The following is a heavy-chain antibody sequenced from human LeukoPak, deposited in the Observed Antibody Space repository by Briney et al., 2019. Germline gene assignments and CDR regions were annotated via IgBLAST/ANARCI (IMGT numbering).Heavy chain of an antibody. V-gene: IGHV1-2*02. D-gene: IGHD3-3*01. CDR3: ARAVGYDFWSGYYEYNWFDP. CDR1: GYTFTGYY. CDR2: INPNSGGT. Sequence: GASVKVSCKASGYTFTGYYMHWVRQAPGQGLDWMGWINPNSGGTNYAQKFQGRVTMTRDTSISTAYMELSRLRSDDTAVYYCARAVGYDFWSGYYEYNWFDPWGQGTLVTVSS. J-gene: IGHJ5*02.